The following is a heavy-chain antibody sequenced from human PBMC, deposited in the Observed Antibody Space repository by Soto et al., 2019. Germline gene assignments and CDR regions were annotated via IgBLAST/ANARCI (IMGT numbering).Heavy chain of an antibody. J-gene: IGHJ6*02. V-gene: IGHV3-30*18. CDR2: ISYDGSNK. Sequence: QVQLVESGGGVVQPGRSLRLSCAASGFTFSSYGMHWVRQAPGKGLEWVAVISYDGSNKYYADSVKGRFTISRDNSKNTLYLQMNSLRAEDTAVYYCAKDRIGIAVAGSYYYYGMDVWGQGTTVTVSS. CDR1: GFTFSSYG. D-gene: IGHD6-19*01. CDR3: AKDRIGIAVAGSYYYYGMDV.